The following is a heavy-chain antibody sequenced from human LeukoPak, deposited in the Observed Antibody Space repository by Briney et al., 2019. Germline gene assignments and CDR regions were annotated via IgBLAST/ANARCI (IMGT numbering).Heavy chain of an antibody. J-gene: IGHJ5*02. D-gene: IGHD2-2*01. CDR2: INHSGST. Sequence: KTSETLSLTCAVYGGSFSGYYWSWIRQPPGKGLEWIGEINHSGSTNYNPSLKSRVTISVDTSKNQFSLKLSSVTAADTAVYYCARGRWAGFLSSTSCYAGRIYNWFDPWGQGTLVTVSS. CDR3: ARGRWAGFLSSTSCYAGRIYNWFDP. CDR1: GGSFSGYY. V-gene: IGHV4-34*01.